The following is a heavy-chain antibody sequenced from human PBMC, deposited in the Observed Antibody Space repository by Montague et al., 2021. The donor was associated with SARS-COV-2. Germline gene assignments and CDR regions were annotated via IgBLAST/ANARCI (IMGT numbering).Heavy chain of an antibody. Sequence: SETLSLTCTVSNGSISSNKWCSWVRQPPGKGLEWIGEIHHAGSTNYNPSLKSRVSLSVDRSTNQFSLKVSSVTAADTAVYYCARAVHDFGDYVYDPWGQGTLVIVSS. J-gene: IGHJ5*02. V-gene: IGHV4-4*02. CDR3: ARAVHDFGDYVYDP. D-gene: IGHD4-17*01. CDR2: IHHAGST. CDR1: NGSISSNKW.